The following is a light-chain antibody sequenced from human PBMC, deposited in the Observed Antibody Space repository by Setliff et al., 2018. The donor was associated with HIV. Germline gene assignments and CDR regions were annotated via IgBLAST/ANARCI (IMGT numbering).Light chain of an antibody. Sequence: QSALIQPASVSGSPGQSVTVSCTGTSSDVGSYDFVSWYQQLPGKAPKLLIYDVSDRPSGVSHRFSGSKSGNTASLTISGLQSEDEADYYCASYRPNDLGVLGTGTKVTVL. J-gene: IGLJ1*01. CDR2: DVS. V-gene: IGLV2-14*03. CDR1: SSDVGSYDF. CDR3: ASYRPNDLGV.